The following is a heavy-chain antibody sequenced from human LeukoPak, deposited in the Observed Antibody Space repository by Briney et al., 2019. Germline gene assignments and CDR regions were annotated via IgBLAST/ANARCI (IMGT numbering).Heavy chain of an antibody. D-gene: IGHD3-16*02. CDR3: ARDKDYVWGSYRYNQLDY. CDR1: GFTFSSYE. Sequence: GGSLRLSCAAPGFTFSSYEMNWVRQAPGKGLEWVSYISSSGSTIYYADSVKGRFTISRDNAKNSLYLQMNSLRAEDTAVYYRARDKDYVWGSYRYNQLDYWGQGTLVTVSS. V-gene: IGHV3-48*03. CDR2: ISSSGSTI. J-gene: IGHJ4*02.